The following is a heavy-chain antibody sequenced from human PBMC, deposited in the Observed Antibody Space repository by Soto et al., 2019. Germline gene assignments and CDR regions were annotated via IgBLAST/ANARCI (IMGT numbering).Heavy chain of an antibody. Sequence: SETLSLTCAVAGASISSTNWWSRVRHPPAEGLEWVGEIYHSGSTNYNPSLKSRVAISVDTFKNKFSLKLTSVTAADTAVYYCATSALYCYGGIDYWGPGTLVTVSS. CDR1: GASISSTNW. D-gene: IGHD4-17*01. J-gene: IGHJ4*02. CDR3: ATSALYCYGGIDY. CDR2: IYHSGST. V-gene: IGHV4-4*02.